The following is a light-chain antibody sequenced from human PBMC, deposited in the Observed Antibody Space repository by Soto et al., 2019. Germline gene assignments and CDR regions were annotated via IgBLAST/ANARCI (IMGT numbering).Light chain of an antibody. Sequence: EIVLTQSPGTLSLSPGERATLSCRASQSVSSSYLAWYQQKPDQAPRLLIYGASSRATGIPDRFSGSGSGTDFTLTISRLEPEDFAVYYCQQYGSSPFTFGGGTKVDIK. CDR2: GAS. CDR3: QQYGSSPFT. J-gene: IGKJ4*01. V-gene: IGKV3-20*01. CDR1: QSVSSSY.